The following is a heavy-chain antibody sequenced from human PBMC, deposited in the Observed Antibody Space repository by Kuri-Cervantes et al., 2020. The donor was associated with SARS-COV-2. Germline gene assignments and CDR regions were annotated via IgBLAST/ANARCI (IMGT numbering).Heavy chain of an antibody. CDR1: GGSFSGYY. CDR3: ARGESLFFVHVYYMDV. J-gene: IGHJ6*03. Sequence: SETLSLTCAAYGGSFSGYYWSWIRQPPGKGLEWIGEINHSGSTNYNPSLKSRVTISVDTSKNQFSLKLSSVTAADTAVYYCARGESLFFVHVYYMDVWGKGTTVTVSS. V-gene: IGHV4-34*01. CDR2: INHSGST. D-gene: IGHD2-8*01.